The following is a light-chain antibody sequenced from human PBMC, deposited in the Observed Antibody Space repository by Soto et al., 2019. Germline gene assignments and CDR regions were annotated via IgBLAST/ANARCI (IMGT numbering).Light chain of an antibody. V-gene: IGKV1-6*01. J-gene: IGKJ1*01. CDR1: QGIGND. CDR3: LQDFNYPLT. CDR2: ATS. Sequence: AIQMTQSPSSLSASVGDKVTITCRASQGIGNDLNWYQQKPGKAPKLLIFATSTLQSGVPSRFSGSGSGTDFTLTIRSLQPDDIATYFCLQDFNYPLTFGQGTKVEIQ.